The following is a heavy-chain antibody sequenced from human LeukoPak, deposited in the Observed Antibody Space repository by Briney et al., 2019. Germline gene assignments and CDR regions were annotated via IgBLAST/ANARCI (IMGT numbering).Heavy chain of an antibody. CDR1: GGTFSSYA. CDR2: IIPIFGTA. Sequence: GALVKVSCKASGGTFSSYAISWVRQAPGQGLEWMGGIIPIFGTANYAQKFQGRVTITADESTSTAYMELSSLRSEDTAVYYCARGIWDCSGGSCYSDYYYGMDVWGKGTTVTVSS. J-gene: IGHJ6*04. CDR3: ARGIWDCSGGSCYSDYYYGMDV. D-gene: IGHD2-15*01. V-gene: IGHV1-69*13.